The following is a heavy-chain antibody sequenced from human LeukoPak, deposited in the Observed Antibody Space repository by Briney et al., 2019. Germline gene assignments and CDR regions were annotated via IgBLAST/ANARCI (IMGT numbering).Heavy chain of an antibody. J-gene: IGHJ3*02. CDR1: GYTFTGYY. CDR3: ARRTYYYDSSGYYPDAFDI. D-gene: IGHD3-22*01. CDR2: INPNSGGT. Sequence: ASVKVSCKASGYTFTGYYMHWVRQAPGQGLEWMGWINPNSGGTNYAQKFQGRVTMTRDTSISTAYMELSRLRSDDTAVYYCARRTYYYDSSGYYPDAFDIWGQGTMVTVSS. V-gene: IGHV1-2*02.